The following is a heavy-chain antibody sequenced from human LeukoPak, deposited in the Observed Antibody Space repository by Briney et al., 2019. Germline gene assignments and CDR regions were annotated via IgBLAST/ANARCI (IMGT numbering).Heavy chain of an antibody. CDR2: IIPIFGTA. D-gene: IGHD3-3*01. CDR1: GGTFSSYA. Sequence: SVKVSCKASGGTFSSYAISWVRQAPGQGLEWMGGIIPIFGTANYAQKFQGRVTITADESTSTAYMELSSLRSEDTAVYYCARGLIRGYDFWSGPSYGMDVWGQGTLVTVSS. V-gene: IGHV1-69*13. J-gene: IGHJ6*02. CDR3: ARGLIRGYDFWSGPSYGMDV.